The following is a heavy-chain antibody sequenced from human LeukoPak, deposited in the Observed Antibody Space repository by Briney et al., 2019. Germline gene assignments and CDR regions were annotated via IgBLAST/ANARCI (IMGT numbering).Heavy chain of an antibody. CDR3: ASQKANFYDSSGDV. CDR2: ISGSGGNT. J-gene: IGHJ6*02. D-gene: IGHD3-22*01. CDR1: GFSFSSSA. Sequence: GWSLRLSCAASGFSFSSSAMSWVRQAPGKGLEWVSAISGSGGNTYYAGSVKGRFTIFRDNSKNMLYLQMNSLRAEDTALYYCASQKANFYDSSGDVWGQGTTVTVSS. V-gene: IGHV3-23*01.